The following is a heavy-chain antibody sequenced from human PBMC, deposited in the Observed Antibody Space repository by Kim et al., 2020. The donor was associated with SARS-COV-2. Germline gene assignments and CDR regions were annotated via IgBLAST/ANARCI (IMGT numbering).Heavy chain of an antibody. CDR3: ATIDYDSFRY. CDR2: DI. J-gene: IGHJ4*02. V-gene: IGHV5-51*01. D-gene: IGHD3-16*01. Sequence: DIRYRPSFQGQVTMSADKSISTAYLQWSRLKASDTAIYYCATIDYDSFRYWGQGTLVTVSS.